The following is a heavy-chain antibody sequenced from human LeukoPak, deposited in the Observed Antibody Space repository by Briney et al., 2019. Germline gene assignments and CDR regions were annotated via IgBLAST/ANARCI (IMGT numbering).Heavy chain of an antibody. V-gene: IGHV4-59*01. D-gene: IGHD5-12*01. J-gene: IGHJ6*03. CDR2: IYYSGST. CDR1: GGSISSYY. Sequence: PSETLSLTCTVSGGSISSYYWSWIRQPPGKGLEWIGYIYYSGSTNYNPSLKSRVTISVDTSKNQFSLKLSSVTAADTAVYYCARDMGGGYAFYYYYMDVWGKGTTVTVSS. CDR3: ARDMGGGYAFYYYYMDV.